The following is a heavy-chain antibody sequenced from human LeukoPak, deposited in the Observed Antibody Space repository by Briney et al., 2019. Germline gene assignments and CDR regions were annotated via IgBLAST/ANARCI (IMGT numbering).Heavy chain of an antibody. D-gene: IGHD6-13*01. J-gene: IGHJ4*02. CDR3: ARDLYSSSWFLDY. Sequence: GRSLRLSCAASGFAFSSYGMHWVRQAPGKGLEWVAVIWYDGSNKYYADSVKGRFTISRGNSKNTLYLQMNRLRAEDTAVYYCARDLYSSSWFLDYWGQGTLVTVSS. CDR1: GFAFSSYG. CDR2: IWYDGSNK. V-gene: IGHV3-33*01.